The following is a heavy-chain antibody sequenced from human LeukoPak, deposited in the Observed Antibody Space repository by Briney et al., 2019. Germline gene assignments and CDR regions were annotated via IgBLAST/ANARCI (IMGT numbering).Heavy chain of an antibody. CDR3: ARDADSSGYYPGYLDL. CDR2: IDYSGST. Sequence: PSETLSLTCTVSGASISTYYWSWIRQPPGKGLEWIGYIDYSGSTNYNPFLKSRVTISVDTSKNQFSLKLSSVTAADTAVYYCARDADSSGYYPGYLDLWGRGTLVTVSS. D-gene: IGHD3-22*01. CDR1: GASISTYY. V-gene: IGHV4-59*01. J-gene: IGHJ2*01.